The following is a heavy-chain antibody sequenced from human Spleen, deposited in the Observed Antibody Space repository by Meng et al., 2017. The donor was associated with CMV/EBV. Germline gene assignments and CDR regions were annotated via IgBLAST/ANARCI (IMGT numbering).Heavy chain of an antibody. Sequence: GESLKISCAASGFTFSNYGMHWVRQAPGKGLEWVSLISWDGGSTYYADSVKGRFTISRDNSKNSLYLQMNSLRTEDTALYYCAKDMRGTLELYYGMDVWGQGTTVTVSS. V-gene: IGHV3-43*01. CDR2: ISWDGGST. D-gene: IGHD1-7*01. J-gene: IGHJ6*02. CDR3: AKDMRGTLELYYGMDV. CDR1: GFTFSNYG.